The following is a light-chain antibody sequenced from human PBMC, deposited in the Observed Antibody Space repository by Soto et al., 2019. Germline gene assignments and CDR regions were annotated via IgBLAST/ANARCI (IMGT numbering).Light chain of an antibody. CDR3: QQYAGSPRT. V-gene: IGKV3-20*01. Sequence: EIVLTQSPGTLSLSPGERATLSCRASQSVTSNYLAWYQQKPGQAPRLLIYGASSRVTGIPDRFSGSGSGTDFTLTSTRLEPEDFAVYYCQQYAGSPRTFGQGTKVEIK. CDR2: GAS. J-gene: IGKJ1*01. CDR1: QSVTSNY.